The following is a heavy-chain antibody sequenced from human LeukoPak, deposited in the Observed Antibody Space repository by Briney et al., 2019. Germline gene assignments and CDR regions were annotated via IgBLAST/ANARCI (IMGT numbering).Heavy chain of an antibody. CDR1: GFTFCNYG. CDR3: AKSIVGATGDAFDI. CDR2: ISFDGSNK. V-gene: IGHV3-30*18. D-gene: IGHD1-26*01. J-gene: IGHJ3*02. Sequence: GRSLRLSCAASGFTFCNYGMHWVRQAPGKGLEWVAVISFDGSNKYYADSVKGRFTISRDNSKNTLYLQMNSLRAEDTAVYYCAKSIVGATGDAFDIWGQGTMVTVSS.